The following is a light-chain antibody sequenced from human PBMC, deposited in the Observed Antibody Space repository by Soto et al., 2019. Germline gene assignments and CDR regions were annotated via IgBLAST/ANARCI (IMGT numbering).Light chain of an antibody. J-gene: IGLJ2*01. V-gene: IGLV2-14*01. CDR3: SSYTVSTEVV. CDR2: EVS. Sequence: QSALTQPASLSGSPGQSITISCTGAASDFINYNYVSWYQHHPGKAPQLLIYEVSHRPSGVSSRFSGSKSGNTASLTISGLQPEDEASYYCSSYTVSTEVVFGGGTKLTVL. CDR1: ASDFINYNY.